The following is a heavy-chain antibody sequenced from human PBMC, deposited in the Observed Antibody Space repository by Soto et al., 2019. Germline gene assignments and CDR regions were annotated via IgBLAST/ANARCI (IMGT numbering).Heavy chain of an antibody. D-gene: IGHD3-10*01. V-gene: IGHV1-69*13. CDR3: ARDREDGSGTKYNWFDS. CDR1: GGTFGNLG. CDR2: TIPIFDTP. J-gene: IGHJ5*01. Sequence: SVKVSCKASGGTFGNLGISWLRQAPGQGLEWMGGTIPIFDTPHYAEKFRDRVTITADATTTAYLELTSLTSADTATYYCARDREDGSGTKYNWFDSWGQGSRVIVSS.